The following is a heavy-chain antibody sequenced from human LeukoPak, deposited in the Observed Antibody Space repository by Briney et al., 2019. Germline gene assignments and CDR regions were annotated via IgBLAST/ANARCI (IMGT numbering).Heavy chain of an antibody. CDR1: GFTFSSYG. J-gene: IGHJ6*03. CDR3: AKKATVTPYYYYYMDV. Sequence: PWGTLRLSCAASGFTFSSYGMHWVRQAPGKGLEWVAFIRYDGSNKYYADSVKGRFTISRDNSKNTLYLQMNSLRAEDTAVYYCAKKATVTPYYYYYMDVWGKGTTVTVTS. D-gene: IGHD4-11*01. CDR2: IRYDGSNK. V-gene: IGHV3-30*02.